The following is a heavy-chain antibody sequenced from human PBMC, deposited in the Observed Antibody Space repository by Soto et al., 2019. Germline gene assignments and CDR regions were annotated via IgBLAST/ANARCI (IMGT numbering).Heavy chain of an antibody. CDR2: IYWDDDK. CDR3: AHKGYCSSTSCYDVGNWFDP. Sequence: GSGPTLVNPKQTLTLTCTFSGFSLITDGGGVGCILRPPGKALEWLALIYWDDDKRYSPSLKSRLTITKDTSKNQVVLTMTNMDPVDTATYYCAHKGYCSSTSCYDVGNWFDPWGQGTLVTVSS. J-gene: IGHJ5*02. CDR1: GFSLITDGGG. D-gene: IGHD2-2*01. V-gene: IGHV2-5*02.